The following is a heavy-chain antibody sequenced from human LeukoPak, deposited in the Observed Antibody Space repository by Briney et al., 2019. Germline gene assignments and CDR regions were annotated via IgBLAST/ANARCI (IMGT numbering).Heavy chain of an antibody. Sequence: GGSLRLSCAASGFSFSSQWMHWVRQAPGKGLVWVARINSAGSSTRYADSVKGRFTVSRDNANNTLYLQMNSLRAGDTAVYYCARSDYFDYWGQGTLVTVSS. J-gene: IGHJ4*02. CDR3: ARSDYFDY. V-gene: IGHV3-74*01. CDR2: INSAGSST. CDR1: GFSFSSQW.